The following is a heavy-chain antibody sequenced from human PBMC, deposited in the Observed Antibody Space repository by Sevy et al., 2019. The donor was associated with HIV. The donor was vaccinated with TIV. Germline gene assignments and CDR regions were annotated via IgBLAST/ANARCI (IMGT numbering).Heavy chain of an antibody. Sequence: GGSLRLSCAASVFTFSDYYMTWIRQAPGKGLEWVSYISSSGSTIYYADSVKGRFTISRDNAKNSLYLQMNSLRAEDTAVYYCAREDMATTRGPFDYWGQGTLVTVSS. CDR1: VFTFSDYY. J-gene: IGHJ4*02. V-gene: IGHV3-11*01. CDR2: ISSSGSTI. D-gene: IGHD5-12*01. CDR3: AREDMATTRGPFDY.